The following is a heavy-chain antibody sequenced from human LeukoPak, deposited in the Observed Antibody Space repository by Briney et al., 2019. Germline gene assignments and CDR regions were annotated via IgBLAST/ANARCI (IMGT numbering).Heavy chain of an antibody. D-gene: IGHD3-10*01. CDR3: AKHLMAALWFGAGASDI. CDR2: ISYDGSNK. V-gene: IGHV3-30*18. J-gene: IGHJ3*02. Sequence: GGSLRLSCAASGFSFSSNSMNWVRQAPGKGLEWVAFISYDGSNKYYGDSVKGRFTISRDNSKNTLYLQMNRLRAEDTTVYYCAKHLMAALWFGAGASDIWGQGTMVTVSS. CDR1: GFSFSSNS.